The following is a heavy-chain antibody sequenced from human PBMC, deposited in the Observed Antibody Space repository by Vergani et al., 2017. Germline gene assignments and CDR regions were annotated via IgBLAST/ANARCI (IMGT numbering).Heavy chain of an antibody. Sequence: EVQLLESGGGLVQPGGSLRLSCAASGFTFSSYAMSWVRQAPGKGLEWVSAISGSGGSTYYADSVKGRFTISRDKSKNTLYLQMNSLRAEDTAVYYWAKGGGSGIAFYWYFDLWGRGTLVTVSS. D-gene: IGHD6-13*01. V-gene: IGHV3-23*01. J-gene: IGHJ2*01. CDR1: GFTFSSYA. CDR3: AKGGGSGIAFYWYFDL. CDR2: ISGSGGST.